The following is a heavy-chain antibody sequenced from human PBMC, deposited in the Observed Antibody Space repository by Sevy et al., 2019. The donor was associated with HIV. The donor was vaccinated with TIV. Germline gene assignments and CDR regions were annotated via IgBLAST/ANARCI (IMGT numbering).Heavy chain of an antibody. J-gene: IGHJ6*02. Sequence: GGSLRLSCAASGFTFSSYGMHWVRQAPGKGLEWVAVISYDGSNKYYADSVKGRFTISRDNSKNTLYLQMNSLRAEDTAVYYCAKDIVLMVYAIYYYYYGMDVWGQRTTVTVSS. CDR1: GFTFSSYG. CDR2: ISYDGSNK. V-gene: IGHV3-30*18. D-gene: IGHD2-8*01. CDR3: AKDIVLMVYAIYYYYYGMDV.